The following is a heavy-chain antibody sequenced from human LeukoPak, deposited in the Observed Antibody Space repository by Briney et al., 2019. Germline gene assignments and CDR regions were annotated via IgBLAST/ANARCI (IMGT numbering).Heavy chain of an antibody. Sequence: PGGSLRLFCAASGFTLSNYDMNWVRQAPGKGPEWVSSISTSSRYIYYKDSVRGRFTISRDDAKNSLYLEMDSLRAEDTAVYYCARADCSSSTCYLRRSWFDPWGQGTLVTVSS. V-gene: IGHV3-21*01. CDR1: GFTLSNYD. D-gene: IGHD2-2*01. CDR2: ISTSSRYI. CDR3: ARADCSSSTCYLRRSWFDP. J-gene: IGHJ5*02.